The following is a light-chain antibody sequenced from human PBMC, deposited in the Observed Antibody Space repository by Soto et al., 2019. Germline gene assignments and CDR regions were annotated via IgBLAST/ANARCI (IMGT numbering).Light chain of an antibody. J-gene: IGKJ1*01. Sequence: EIVWTQSPGTLSLSPGERATLSCRASQSVSSSYLAWYQQKPGQAPRLLIYGASSRATGIPDRFSGSGSGTDFTLNISRLEPEDFAVYYCQQYGSSPWTFGQGTKVEIK. V-gene: IGKV3-20*01. CDR2: GAS. CDR1: QSVSSSY. CDR3: QQYGSSPWT.